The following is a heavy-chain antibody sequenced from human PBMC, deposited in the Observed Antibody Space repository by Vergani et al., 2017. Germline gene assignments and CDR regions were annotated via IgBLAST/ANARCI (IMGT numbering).Heavy chain of an antibody. J-gene: IGHJ4*02. CDR2: IIPIFGTA. D-gene: IGHD3-16*01. CDR3: ARDGGNYFDY. V-gene: IGHV1-69*05. CDR1: GGTFSSYA. Sequence: QVQLVQSGAEVKKPGSSVKVSCKASGGTFSSYAISWVRQAPGQGLEWMGGIIPIFGTANYAQKFQGRVTMTRDTSISTAYMELSRLRSDDTAVYYCARDGGNYFDYWGQGTLVTVSS.